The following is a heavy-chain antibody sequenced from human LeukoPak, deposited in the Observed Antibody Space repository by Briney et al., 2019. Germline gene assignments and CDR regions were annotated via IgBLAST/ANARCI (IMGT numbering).Heavy chain of an antibody. CDR3: ARDLGSDSSGGLYHYLDD. V-gene: IGHV3-21*01. Sequence: PGGSLRLSCAASGFNFSDYNMNWVRQTPGKELERVSVISSSSKYIYYADSVKGRFTISRDNAKNSLYLQMNSLRVEDTAVYYCARDLGSDSSGGLYHYLDDWGQGTLVTVSS. CDR2: ISSSSKYI. J-gene: IGHJ4*02. D-gene: IGHD3-22*01. CDR1: GFNFSDYN.